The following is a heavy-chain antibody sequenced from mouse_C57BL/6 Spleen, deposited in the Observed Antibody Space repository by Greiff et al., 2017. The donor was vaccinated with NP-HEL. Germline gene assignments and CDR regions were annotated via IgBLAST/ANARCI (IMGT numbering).Heavy chain of an antibody. CDR2: IDPEDGET. V-gene: IGHV14-2*01. D-gene: IGHD1-1*01. CDR1: GFNIKDYY. J-gene: IGHJ3*01. Sequence: EVQRVESGAELVKPGASVKLSCTASGFNIKDYYMHWVKQRTEQGLEWIGRIDPEDGETKYAPKFQGKATITADTSSNTAYLQLSSLTSEDTAVYDCARSGTTVVARGFAYWGQGTLVTVSA. CDR3: ARSGTTVVARGFAY.